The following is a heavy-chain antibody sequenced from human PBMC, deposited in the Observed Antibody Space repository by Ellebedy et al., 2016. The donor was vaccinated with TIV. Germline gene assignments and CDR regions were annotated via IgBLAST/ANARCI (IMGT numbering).Heavy chain of an antibody. J-gene: IGHJ4*02. Sequence: SETLSLXXAVYGESFSGYYWSWIRQPPGKGLEWIGEINHSGSTNYNPSLKSRVTISVDTSKNQFSLKLSSVTAADTAVYYCARGVQVRYSRHPGRSCYFDYWGQGTLVTVSS. V-gene: IGHV4-34*01. CDR1: GESFSGYY. CDR3: ARGVQVRYSRHPGRSCYFDY. CDR2: INHSGST. D-gene: IGHD6-13*01.